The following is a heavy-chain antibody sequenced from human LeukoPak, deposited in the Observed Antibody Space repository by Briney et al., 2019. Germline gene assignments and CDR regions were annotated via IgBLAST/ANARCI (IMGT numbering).Heavy chain of an antibody. CDR3: ARVMTYSSGWYLDY. J-gene: IGHJ4*02. CDR1: GFTFSDYY. D-gene: IGHD6-19*01. V-gene: IGHV3-11*04. Sequence: GGSLRLSCAASGFTFSDYYMSWIRQAPGKGLEWVSYISSSGSTIYYADSVKGRFTISRDNAKNPLYLQMNSLRAEDTAVYYCARVMTYSSGWYLDYWGQGTLVTVSS. CDR2: ISSSGSTI.